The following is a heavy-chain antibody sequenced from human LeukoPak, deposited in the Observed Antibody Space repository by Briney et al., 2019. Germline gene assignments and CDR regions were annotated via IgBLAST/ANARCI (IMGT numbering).Heavy chain of an antibody. Sequence: PGRSLRLSCAASGFTFSSYAMHWVRQAPGKGLEWVAVISYDGSNKYYADSVKGRFTISRGNSKNTLYLQMNSLRAEDTAVYYCARGRNQLLLYYYGMDVWGQGTTVTVSS. V-gene: IGHV3-30-3*01. J-gene: IGHJ6*02. CDR2: ISYDGSNK. CDR1: GFTFSSYA. D-gene: IGHD2-2*01. CDR3: ARGRNQLLLYYYGMDV.